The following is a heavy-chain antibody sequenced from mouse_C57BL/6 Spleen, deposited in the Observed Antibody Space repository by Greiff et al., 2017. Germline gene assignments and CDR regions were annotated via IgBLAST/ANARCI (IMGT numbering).Heavy chain of an antibody. Sequence: EVKLVESGGGLVQPGGSLSLSCAASGFTFTDYYMSWVRQPPGKALEWLGFIRNKANGYTTEYSASVKGRFTISRDNSQSILYLQMNALRAEDSATYYCAIYIVGYYAMDYWGQGTSVTVSS. CDR1: GFTFTDYY. V-gene: IGHV7-3*01. J-gene: IGHJ4*01. CDR2: IRNKANGYTT. CDR3: AIYIVGYYAMDY.